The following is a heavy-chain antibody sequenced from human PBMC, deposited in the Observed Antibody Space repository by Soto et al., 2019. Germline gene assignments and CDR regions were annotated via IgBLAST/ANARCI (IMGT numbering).Heavy chain of an antibody. CDR2: IYPGDSDT. V-gene: IGHV5-51*01. CDR1: GYSFTSYW. CDR3: ARPIESADTTPHMDV. D-gene: IGHD6-13*01. Sequence: PGESLKISCKGSGYSFTSYWIGWVRQMPGKGLEWMGIIYPGDSDTRYSPSFQGQATISADKSISTAYLQWSSLKASDTAMYYCARPIESADTTPHMDVLGHGTTLTVSS. J-gene: IGHJ6*02.